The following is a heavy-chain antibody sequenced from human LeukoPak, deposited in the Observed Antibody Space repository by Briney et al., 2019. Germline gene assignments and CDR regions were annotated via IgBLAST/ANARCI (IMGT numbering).Heavy chain of an antibody. V-gene: IGHV3-74*01. Sequence: GGSLRLSCAGSGFTFSSYWMHWVRQAPGKGLVWVSRIHSDGRITTYADSVKGRFTISRDNAKNSLYLQMNSLRAEDTAVYYCARDWFWSDYSAPSDYWGQGTLVTVSS. CDR1: GFTFSSYW. J-gene: IGHJ4*02. CDR2: IHSDGRIT. CDR3: ARDWFWSDYSAPSDY. D-gene: IGHD3-3*01.